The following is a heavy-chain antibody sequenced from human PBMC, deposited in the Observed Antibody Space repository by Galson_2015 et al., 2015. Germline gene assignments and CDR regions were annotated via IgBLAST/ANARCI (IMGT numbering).Heavy chain of an antibody. V-gene: IGHV1-8*01. CDR1: GYTFTSFD. CDR2: MNPNSGNT. J-gene: IGHJ1*01. D-gene: IGHD2-15*01. Sequence: SVKVSCKASGYTFTSFDINWVRQAPGQGLEWMGWMNPNSGNTGYAQKFQGRVTMTRNTSISTAYMELSTLRSEDTAVYYCAVGYCSGGSCSGYFQYWGQGTLVTVSS. CDR3: AVGYCSGGSCSGYFQY.